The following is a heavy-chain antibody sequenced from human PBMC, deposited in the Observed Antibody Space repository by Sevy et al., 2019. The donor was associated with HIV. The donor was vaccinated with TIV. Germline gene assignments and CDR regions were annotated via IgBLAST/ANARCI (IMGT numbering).Heavy chain of an antibody. J-gene: IGHJ5*02. D-gene: IGHD6-19*01. CDR2: ISGSGGST. Sequence: GGSLRLSCAASGFTFSSYAMSWVRQAPGKGLEWVSAISGSGGSTYYADSVKGRFTISRDNSKNTLYLQMNSLRAEDMAVYYCAKDLEPKSPAGTGYWFDPWGQGTLVTVSS. V-gene: IGHV3-23*01. CDR3: AKDLEPKSPAGTGYWFDP. CDR1: GFTFSSYA.